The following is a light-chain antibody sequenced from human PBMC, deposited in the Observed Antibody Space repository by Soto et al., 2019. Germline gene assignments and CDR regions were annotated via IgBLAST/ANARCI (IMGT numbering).Light chain of an antibody. V-gene: IGLV2-14*01. J-gene: IGLJ1*01. Sequence: QSALTQPASVSGSPGQSITTSCTGTSIDVGGYNYVSWYQQHPGKAPKLMIYEVSNRPSGVSNRFSGSKSGNTASLTISGLQAEDEADYYCSSYTSSSTRVFXTGTKVTVL. CDR1: SIDVGGYNY. CDR3: SSYTSSSTRV. CDR2: EVS.